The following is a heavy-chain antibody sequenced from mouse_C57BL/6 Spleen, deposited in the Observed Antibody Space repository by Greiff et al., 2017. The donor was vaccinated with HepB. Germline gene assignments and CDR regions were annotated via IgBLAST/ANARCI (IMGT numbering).Heavy chain of an antibody. J-gene: IGHJ2*01. Sequence: VQLQQPGAELVKPGASVKLSCKASGYTFTSYWMHWVKQRPGQGLEWIGMIHPNSGSTNYNEKFKSKATLTVDKSSSTAYMQLSSLTSEDSAVYYWARSTTTVGGYFDYWGQGTTLTVSS. V-gene: IGHV1-64*01. CDR1: GYTFTSYW. CDR3: ARSTTTVGGYFDY. CDR2: IHPNSGST. D-gene: IGHD1-1*01.